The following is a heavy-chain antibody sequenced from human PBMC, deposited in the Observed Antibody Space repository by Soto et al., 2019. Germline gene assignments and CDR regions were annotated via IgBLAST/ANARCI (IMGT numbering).Heavy chain of an antibody. V-gene: IGHV3-48*02. J-gene: IGHJ4*02. CDR1: GFTFSSYS. CDR3: ARGAKQEGLLWFGEFTYPLDY. Sequence: PGGSLRLSCAASGFTFSSYSMNWVRQAPGKGLEWVSYISSSSSTIYYADSVKGRFTISGDNAKNSLYLQMNSLRDEDTAVYYCARGAKQEGLLWFGEFTYPLDYWGKGTPVTVSS. CDR2: ISSSSSTI. D-gene: IGHD3-10*01.